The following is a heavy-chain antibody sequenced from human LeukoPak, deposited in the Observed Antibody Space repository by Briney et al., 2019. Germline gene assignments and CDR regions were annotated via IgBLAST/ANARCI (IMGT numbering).Heavy chain of an antibody. J-gene: IGHJ4*01. CDR3: ARGSIMLSV. CDR1: GFTFSDYA. D-gene: IGHD2-8*01. V-gene: IGHV3-23*01. CDR2: ISRGGTTT. Sequence: GESLKISCAATGFTFSDYAMSWVRQAPGKGLEWVSSISRGGTTTYYADSVKGRFTISRDSSKNTLDLQMDSLRAEDTALHYCARGSIMLSVGGQGTLVTVTS.